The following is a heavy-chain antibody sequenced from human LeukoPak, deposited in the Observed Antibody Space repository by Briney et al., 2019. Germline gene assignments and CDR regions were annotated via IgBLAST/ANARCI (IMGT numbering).Heavy chain of an antibody. D-gene: IGHD2-2*01. Sequence: SQTLPLTCAISGDSVSSNSVTWNWIRQSLSGGLEWLGRTYYRSTWYNDYAVSVRGRITVNPDTSKNQFSLHLNSVTPEDTAVYYCARRLTQYDCFDPWGQGILVTVSS. J-gene: IGHJ5*02. CDR2: TYYRSTWYN. V-gene: IGHV6-1*01. CDR3: ARRLTQYDCFDP. CDR1: GDSVSSNSVT.